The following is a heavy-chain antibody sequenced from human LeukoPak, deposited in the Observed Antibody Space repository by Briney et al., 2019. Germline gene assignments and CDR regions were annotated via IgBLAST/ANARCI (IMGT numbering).Heavy chain of an antibody. CDR2: INHSGST. CDR1: GGSFSGYY. J-gene: IGHJ4*02. Sequence: SETLSLTCAVYGGSFSGYYWSWIRQTPGKGLEWIGEINHSGSTNYNSSLKSRVTISVDTSKRQFSLKLSSVTAADTAVYYCASNSIISNILTGSHDHWGQGALVTVSS. CDR3: ASNSIISNILTGSHDH. V-gene: IGHV4-34*01. D-gene: IGHD3-9*01.